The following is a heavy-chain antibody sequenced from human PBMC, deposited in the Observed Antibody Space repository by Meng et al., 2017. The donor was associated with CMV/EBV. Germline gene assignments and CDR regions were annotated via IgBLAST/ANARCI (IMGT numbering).Heavy chain of an antibody. V-gene: IGHV3-30-3*01. J-gene: IGHJ6*02. CDR1: GFTFSSYA. CDR2: ISYDGSNK. CDR3: ARGVIVLMVFNSGVLYGMDV. D-gene: IGHD2-8*01. Sequence: GGSLRLSCAASGFTFSSYAMHWVRQAPGKGLEWVAVISYDGSNKYYADSVKGRCTSSRDNSKNTLYLQMNSLRAEDTAVYYCARGVIVLMVFNSGVLYGMDVWGQGTTVTVSS.